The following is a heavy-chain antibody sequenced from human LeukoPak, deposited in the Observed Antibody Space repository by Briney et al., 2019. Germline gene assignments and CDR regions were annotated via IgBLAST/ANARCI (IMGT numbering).Heavy chain of an antibody. V-gene: IGHV1-18*01. CDR2: ISAYNGNT. J-gene: IGHJ4*02. CDR3: ARVNELDY. CDR1: GYTFTSYG. Sequence: ASVKVSCKASGYTFTSYGITWARQAPGQGLEWMGWISAYNGNTNYAQNFQGRVTLTTDTSTSTAYMELRSLRSDDTAVYYCARVNELDYWGQGTLVTVSS. D-gene: IGHD1-1*01.